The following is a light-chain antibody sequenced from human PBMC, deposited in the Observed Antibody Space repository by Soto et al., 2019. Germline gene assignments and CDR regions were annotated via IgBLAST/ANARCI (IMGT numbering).Light chain of an antibody. CDR1: SSDVGGYNY. J-gene: IGLJ2*01. CDR2: EVS. CDR3: SSYTSSSTRV. Sequence: QSVLTQPASVSGPPGQSITISCTGTSSDVGGYNYVSWYQQHPGKAPKLMIYEVSKRPSGVSNRFSGSKSGNTASLTISGLQAEDEADYYCSSYTSSSTRVFGGGTKLTVL. V-gene: IGLV2-14*01.